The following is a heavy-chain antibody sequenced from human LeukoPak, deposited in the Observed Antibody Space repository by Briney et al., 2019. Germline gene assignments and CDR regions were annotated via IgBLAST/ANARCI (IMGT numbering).Heavy chain of an antibody. D-gene: IGHD1-1*01. V-gene: IGHV1-69*13. J-gene: IGHJ6*02. CDR2: IIPIFGTA. CDR3: ARELERRRSYYYGMDV. CDR1: GGTFSSYA. Sequence: SVKVPCKASGGTFSSYAISWVRQAPGQGLEWMGGIIPIFGTANYAQKFQGRVTITADESTSTAYMELSSLRSEDTAVYYCARELERRRSYYYGMDVWGQGTTVTVSS.